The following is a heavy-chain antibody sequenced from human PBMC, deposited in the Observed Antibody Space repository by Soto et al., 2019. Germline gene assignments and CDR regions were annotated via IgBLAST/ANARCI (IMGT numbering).Heavy chain of an antibody. CDR1: GFTVSSNY. V-gene: IGHV3-66*01. J-gene: IGHJ6*02. D-gene: IGHD3-9*01. CDR3: ARDSSDILTGYRLNYYGMDV. CDR2: IYSGGST. Sequence: EVQLVESGGGLVQPGGSLRLSCAASGFTVSSNYMSWVRQAPGKGLEWVSVIYSGGSTYYADSVKGRFNISRDNSKNTLYLQMNSLRAEDTAVYYCARDSSDILTGYRLNYYGMDVWGQGTTVTVSS.